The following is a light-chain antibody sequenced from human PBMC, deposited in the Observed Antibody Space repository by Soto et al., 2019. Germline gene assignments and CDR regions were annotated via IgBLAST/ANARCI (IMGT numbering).Light chain of an antibody. CDR3: CSYAGSYALWV. V-gene: IGLV2-11*01. CDR2: DVS. Sequence: QSVLTQPRSVSGSPGQSVAISCTGTSSDVGGYNFVSWYQQHPGKAPKLIIYDVSKRPSGVPDRFSGSKSGNTASLTLSGLQAEDEADYSCCSYAGSYALWVFGGGTQLTVL. CDR1: SSDVGGYNF. J-gene: IGLJ3*02.